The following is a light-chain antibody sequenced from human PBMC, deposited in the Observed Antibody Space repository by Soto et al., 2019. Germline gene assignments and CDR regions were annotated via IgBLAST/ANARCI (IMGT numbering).Light chain of an antibody. Sequence: QSVLTQPPSASGTPGQRVTISCSGSSSNIGGNPVNWYQQVPGTAPKLLIYTNDQRPSGVPNRFSGSKSGTSASLAISGLQSGDEADYYCAAWDGSLNGVIFGGGTKLDRP. V-gene: IGLV1-44*01. CDR1: SSNIGGNP. CDR2: TND. J-gene: IGLJ2*01. CDR3: AAWDGSLNGVI.